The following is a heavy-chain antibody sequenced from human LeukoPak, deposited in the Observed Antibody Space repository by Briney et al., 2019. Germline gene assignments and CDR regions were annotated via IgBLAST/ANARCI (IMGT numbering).Heavy chain of an antibody. V-gene: IGHV3-23*01. CDR2: ITGSGDST. CDR3: AKVALGYCSGGSCYTLDY. D-gene: IGHD2-15*01. Sequence: PGGSLRLSCAASGFALNSYAMSWVRQAPGEGLEWVSTITGSGDSTYYADSVKGRFTISRDNSKNTLYLQMNSLRAEDTALYYCAKVALGYCSGGSCYTLDYWGQGTLVSVSS. CDR1: GFALNSYA. J-gene: IGHJ4*02.